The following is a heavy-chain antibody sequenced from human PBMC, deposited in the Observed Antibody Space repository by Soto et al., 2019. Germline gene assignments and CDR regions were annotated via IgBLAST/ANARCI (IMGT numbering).Heavy chain of an antibody. CDR3: AKGSTAMTYFDY. D-gene: IGHD5-18*01. CDR1: GFTFSSYG. V-gene: IGHV3-30*18. CDR2: ISYDGSNK. Sequence: QVQQVESGGGVVQPGRSLRLSCAASGFTFSSYGMHWVRQAPGKGLEWVAVISYDGSNKYYADSVKGRFTISRDNSKNTLYLQMNSLRAEDTAVYYCAKGSTAMTYFDYWGQGTLVTVSS. J-gene: IGHJ4*02.